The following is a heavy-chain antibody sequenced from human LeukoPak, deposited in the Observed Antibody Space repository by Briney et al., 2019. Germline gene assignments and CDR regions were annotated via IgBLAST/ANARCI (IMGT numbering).Heavy chain of an antibody. J-gene: IGHJ4*02. D-gene: IGHD7-27*01. V-gene: IGHV4-34*01. CDR3: ARATRRDWGQYYFDY. Sequence: PSETLSLTCAVYGGSFSGYYWSWIRQSPGKGLEWIGEINNSGSTNCNPSVESRVTISVDTSKNQFSLKMSSVTAADTAIYYCARATRRDWGQYYFDYWGQGTLVTVSS. CDR2: INNSGST. CDR1: GGSFSGYY.